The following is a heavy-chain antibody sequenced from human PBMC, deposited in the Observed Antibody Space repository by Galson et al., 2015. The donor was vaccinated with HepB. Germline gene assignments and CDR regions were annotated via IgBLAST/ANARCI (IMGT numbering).Heavy chain of an antibody. J-gene: IGHJ6*01. Sequence: SVKVSCKASGYTFNGYEMHWVRQAPGQGLEWMGWINPKSGVTNYAQKFQGRVTMTRDTSIATTYMELSRLRSDDTAVYYCARDRPPLKLGNHYYYYNGMDVWGQGTSVTVSS. CDR2: INPKSGVT. CDR1: GYTFNGYE. D-gene: IGHD7-27*01. V-gene: IGHV1-2*02. CDR3: ARDRPPLKLGNHYYYYNGMDV.